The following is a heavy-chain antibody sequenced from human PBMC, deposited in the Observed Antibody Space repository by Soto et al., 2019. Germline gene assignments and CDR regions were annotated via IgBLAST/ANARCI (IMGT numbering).Heavy chain of an antibody. CDR1: QFSISGFV. V-gene: IGHV3-23*01. D-gene: IGHD3-22*01. CDR3: AKLGVRLLFSGIDF. CDR2: LSESGAYT. Sequence: EVQLLESGGGLVQPGGSLRLSCTASQFSISGFVIYWVRQAPGKGLEWVSALSESGAYTNYADSVRGRFTISIDHSKNTVYLEINSLRGDDPGRYLCAKLGVRLLFSGIDFWGEGSTVTVS. J-gene: IGHJ6*02.